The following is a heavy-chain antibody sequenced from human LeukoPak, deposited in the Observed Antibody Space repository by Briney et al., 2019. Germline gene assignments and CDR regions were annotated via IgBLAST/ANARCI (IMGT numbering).Heavy chain of an antibody. CDR2: IRYDGSNK. CDR3: AKDGPGGNAAAGPYWYFDL. Sequence: PGGSLRLSCAASGFTFSSYGMHWVRQAPGKGLEWVAFIRYDGSNKYYADSVKGRFTISRDNSKNTLYLQMNSLRAEDTAVYYCAKDGPGGNAAAGPYWYFDLWGRGTLVTVSS. CDR1: GFTFSSYG. V-gene: IGHV3-30*02. D-gene: IGHD6-13*01. J-gene: IGHJ2*01.